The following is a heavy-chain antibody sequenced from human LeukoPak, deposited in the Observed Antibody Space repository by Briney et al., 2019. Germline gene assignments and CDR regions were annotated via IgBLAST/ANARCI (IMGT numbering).Heavy chain of an antibody. J-gene: IGHJ3*02. D-gene: IGHD2-2*01. CDR1: GYIFTGYY. Sequence: ASVKVSCKASGYIFTGYYMPWVRQAPGQGLEWMGWINTNSGGTNYAQKFQGRVTMTRDTSISTAYMELSRLRSDDTAVYYCARVGCSSTSCPNGGAFDIWGQGTMVTVSS. CDR2: INTNSGGT. V-gene: IGHV1-2*02. CDR3: ARVGCSSTSCPNGGAFDI.